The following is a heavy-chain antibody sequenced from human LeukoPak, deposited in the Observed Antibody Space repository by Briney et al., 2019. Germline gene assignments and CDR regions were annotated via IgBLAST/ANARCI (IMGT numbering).Heavy chain of an antibody. J-gene: IGHJ6*02. CDR3: ARGRYSSSINSMDV. Sequence: SVKVSCKASGGTFSSYTISWVRQAPGQGLEWMEGIIPIFGTANYAQKFQGRVTITADESTSTAYMELSSLRSEDTAVYYCARGRYSSSINSMDVWGQGTTVTVSS. CDR2: IIPIFGTA. V-gene: IGHV1-69*13. D-gene: IGHD6-6*01. CDR1: GGTFSSYT.